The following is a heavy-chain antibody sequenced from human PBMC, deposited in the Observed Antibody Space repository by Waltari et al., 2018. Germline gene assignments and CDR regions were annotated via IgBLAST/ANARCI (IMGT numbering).Heavy chain of an antibody. CDR1: GGSISSSSYY. J-gene: IGHJ4*02. Sequence: QLHLQESGPGLVKPSETLSLTCIVSGGSISSSSYYWGWIRQPPGKGLEWIGSVYYRGSSYYNPSLKSRVTISVDTSKNQFSLKLSSVTAADTAVYYCARGGYYYDSSGYEYYFDYWGQGTLVTVSS. CDR2: VYYRGSS. D-gene: IGHD3-22*01. CDR3: ARGGYYYDSSGYEYYFDY. V-gene: IGHV4-39*07.